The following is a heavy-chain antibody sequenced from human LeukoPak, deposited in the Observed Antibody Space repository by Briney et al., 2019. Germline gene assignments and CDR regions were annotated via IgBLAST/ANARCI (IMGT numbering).Heavy chain of an antibody. CDR3: ARLYLRDHCSSTSCYGLYFDY. V-gene: IGHV4-38-2*01. CDR1: GYSITSGYY. D-gene: IGHD2-2*01. J-gene: IGHJ4*02. CDR2: IYHSGST. Sequence: SETLSLTCAVSGYSITSGYYWGWIRQPPGKGLEWIGSIYHSGSTYYNPSLKTRVTISVDTSKNQFSLKLSSVTAADTAVCYCARLYLRDHCSSTSCYGLYFDYWGQGTLVTVSS.